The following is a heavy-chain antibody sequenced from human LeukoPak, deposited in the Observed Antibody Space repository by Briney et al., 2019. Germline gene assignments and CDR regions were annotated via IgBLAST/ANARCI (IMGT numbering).Heavy chain of an antibody. Sequence: GGSLRLSCAASGFTFGSYWMHWVRQAPGKGLVWVSHINSDGSSTSYADSVKGRFTISRDNAKNTLYLQMNSLRAEDTAVYYCARDPAYYDSSGLTDYWGQGTLVTVSS. J-gene: IGHJ4*02. CDR1: GFTFGSYW. CDR2: INSDGSST. CDR3: ARDPAYYDSSGLTDY. V-gene: IGHV3-74*01. D-gene: IGHD3-22*01.